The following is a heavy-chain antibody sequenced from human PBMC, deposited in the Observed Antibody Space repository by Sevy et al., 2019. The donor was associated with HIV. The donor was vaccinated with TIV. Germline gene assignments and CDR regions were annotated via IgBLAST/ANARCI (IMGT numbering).Heavy chain of an antibody. CDR3: ARGEPAGGDYFYGMDV. CDR1: WDSVSSNSAA. CDR2: TYYRSQWYN. Sequence: QSQTLSLTCAISWDSVSSNSAAWNWIRQSPSRGLEWLGRTYYRSQWYNDYALSLKSRTTITPDTSKNQFSLQLNSVTPEDTAVYYCARGEPAGGDYFYGMDVWGQGTTVTVSS. D-gene: IGHD1-26*01. J-gene: IGHJ6*02. V-gene: IGHV6-1*01.